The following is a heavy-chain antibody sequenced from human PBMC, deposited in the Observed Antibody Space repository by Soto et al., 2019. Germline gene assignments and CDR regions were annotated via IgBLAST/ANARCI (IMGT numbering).Heavy chain of an antibody. CDR3: ARDLLTTGTYLNYYYYGMDV. D-gene: IGHD1-1*01. Sequence: GGSLRLSCAAAGFTFSSYARHWVRQATGKGLEWVAVISYDGSNKYYADSVKGRFTISRDNSKNTLYLQMNSLRAEDTAVYYCARDLLTTGTYLNYYYYGMDVWGQGTTVTVSS. CDR1: GFTFSSYA. V-gene: IGHV3-30-3*01. CDR2: ISYDGSNK. J-gene: IGHJ6*02.